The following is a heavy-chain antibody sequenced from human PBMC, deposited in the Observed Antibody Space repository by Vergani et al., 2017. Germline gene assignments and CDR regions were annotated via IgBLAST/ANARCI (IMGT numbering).Heavy chain of an antibody. CDR1: GGSMSGYY. V-gene: IGHV4-59*04. CDR3: ARRSSSYYFDI. J-gene: IGHJ5*02. D-gene: IGHD3-22*01. Sequence: QVRLQESGPGLVKPSETLPLTCSVSGGSMSGYYWSWIRQPPGKGLEWISSVSHSGDTYFNPSLKGRVSISMDTSKNYFFLTLSSVTAADTAMYYCARRSSSYYFDIWGQGVLITVSS. CDR2: VSHSGDT.